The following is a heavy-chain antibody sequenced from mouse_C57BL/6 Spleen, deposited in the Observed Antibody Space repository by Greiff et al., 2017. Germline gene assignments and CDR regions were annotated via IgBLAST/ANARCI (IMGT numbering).Heavy chain of an antibody. V-gene: IGHV1-15*01. CDR3: TRSDV. Sequence: QVHVKQSGAELVRPGASVTLSCKASGYTFTDYEMHWVKQTPVHGLEWIGAIDPETGGTAYNQKFKGKAILTADKSSSTAYMELRSLTSEDSAVYYCTRSDVWGTGTTVTVSS. CDR2: IDPETGGT. CDR1: GYTFTDYE. J-gene: IGHJ1*03.